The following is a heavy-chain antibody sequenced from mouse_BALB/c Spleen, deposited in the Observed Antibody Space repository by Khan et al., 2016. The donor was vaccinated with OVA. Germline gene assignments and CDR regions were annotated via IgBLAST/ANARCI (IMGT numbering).Heavy chain of an antibody. CDR3: ARVNGSSGVDY. J-gene: IGHJ2*01. V-gene: IGHV5-6-5*01. D-gene: IGHD1-1*01. CDR2: IGSGGST. CDR1: GFTFSRYP. Sequence: EVQLVESGGGLVKPGGSLKLSCAASGFTFSRYPMSWVRQTPEKRLEWVASIGSGGSTYYPDNVKGRFTISRDNARNILYLQMSSLRSEETAMYFCARVNGSSGVDYWGQGTTLTVSS.